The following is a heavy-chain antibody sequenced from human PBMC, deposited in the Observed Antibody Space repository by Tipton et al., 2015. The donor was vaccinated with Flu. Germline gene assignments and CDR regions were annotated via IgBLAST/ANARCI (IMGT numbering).Heavy chain of an antibody. CDR3: ARGDYGDYDHEADAFDI. Sequence: TLSLTCSVSGDSIGSHYYWAWIRQPPGKALEWIGRIYTNTNTHYKASLKSRVTISIDRSKNQFSLRLSSVTAADTAMYYCARGDYGDYDHEADAFDIWGQGTQVTVSS. D-gene: IGHD4-17*01. CDR2: IYTNTNT. J-gene: IGHJ4*02. V-gene: IGHV4-38-2*02. CDR1: GDSIGSHYY.